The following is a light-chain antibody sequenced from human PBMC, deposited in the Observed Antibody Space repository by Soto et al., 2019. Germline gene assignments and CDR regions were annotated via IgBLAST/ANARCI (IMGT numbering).Light chain of an antibody. V-gene: IGLV2-23*02. CDR2: EVS. Sequence: QSVLTQPASVSGSPGQWITISCTGTSSDVGSYKLVSWYQQHPGKAPKLMISEVSKRPSGISDRFSGSKSGSTASLTISGLQAEDEADYYCCSYAGTSTHTVFGGGTQLTVL. CDR3: CSYAGTSTHTV. CDR1: SSDVGSYKL. J-gene: IGLJ7*01.